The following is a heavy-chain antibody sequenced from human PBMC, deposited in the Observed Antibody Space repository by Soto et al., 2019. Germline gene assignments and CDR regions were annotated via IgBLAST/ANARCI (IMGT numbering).Heavy chain of an antibody. Sequence: GGSLSLSCAASGFTFSAYAMSWVRQAPGKGLEWVSGINGYGSRTDYADSVKGRFTISRDSSKNTLFLQMKRLRADDTAKYYCAKQLKSRAYYYPMDVWGQGTTVTVSS. CDR1: GFTFSAYA. J-gene: IGHJ6*02. V-gene: IGHV3-23*01. CDR3: AKQLKSRAYYYPMDV. CDR2: INGYGSRT. D-gene: IGHD6-13*01.